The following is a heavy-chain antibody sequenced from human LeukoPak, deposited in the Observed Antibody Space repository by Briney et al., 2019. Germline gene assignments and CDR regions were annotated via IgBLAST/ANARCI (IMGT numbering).Heavy chain of an antibody. J-gene: IGHJ2*01. CDR3: AREKKWQWLARGRYFDL. CDR2: IYYSGST. D-gene: IGHD6-19*01. Sequence: PSETLSLTCTVSGGSISSYYWSWIRQPPGKGLEWIGYIYYSGSTNYNPSLKSRVTISVDTSKNQFSLKLSSVTAADTAVYYCAREKKWQWLARGRYFDLWGRGTLVTVSS. V-gene: IGHV4-59*01. CDR1: GGSISSYY.